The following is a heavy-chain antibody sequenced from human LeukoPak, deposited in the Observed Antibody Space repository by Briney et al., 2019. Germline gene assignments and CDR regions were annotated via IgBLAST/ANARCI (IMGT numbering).Heavy chain of an antibody. D-gene: IGHD1-26*01. J-gene: IGHJ4*02. V-gene: IGHV3-48*01. CDR1: GFTFSYYS. CDR3: ARDLIVGTTIRYYFDY. Sequence: GGSLRLSCAASGFTFSYYSMNWVRQAPGKGLEWVSYISDSSDTMYYADSVKGRFAISRDNAKNSLYLQMNSLRAEDTAVYYCARDLIVGTTIRYYFDYWGQGTLVTVSS. CDR2: ISDSSDTM.